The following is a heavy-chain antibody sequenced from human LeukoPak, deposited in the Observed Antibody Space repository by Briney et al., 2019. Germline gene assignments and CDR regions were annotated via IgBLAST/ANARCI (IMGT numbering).Heavy chain of an antibody. CDR2: IAYDGSNT. CDR3: ARECLKYRCYAHNWFDP. D-gene: IGHD2-2*01. Sequence: PGGSLRLSCAASGFAFRSYSMHWVRQAPGRGLEWVAAIAYDGSNTPYADSVKGRFTISRDNAKNSLYLQMNSLRAEDTAVYYCARECLKYRCYAHNWFDPWGQGTLVTVSS. V-gene: IGHV3-30-3*01. CDR1: GFAFRSYS. J-gene: IGHJ5*02.